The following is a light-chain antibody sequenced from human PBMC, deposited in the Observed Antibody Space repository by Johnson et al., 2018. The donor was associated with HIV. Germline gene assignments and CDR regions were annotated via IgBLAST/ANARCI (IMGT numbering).Light chain of an antibody. J-gene: IGLJ1*01. Sequence: QSVLTQPPSVSAAPGQKVTISCSGSRSNIGNNYVSWYQQLPGTAPKLLISNNSKRPSGIPDRFSGYKSGTSATLAITGLQTGDEADYYCGAWDSSLSAYVFGTGTQVTV. CDR2: NNS. V-gene: IGLV1-51*01. CDR3: GAWDSSLSAYV. CDR1: RSNIGNNY.